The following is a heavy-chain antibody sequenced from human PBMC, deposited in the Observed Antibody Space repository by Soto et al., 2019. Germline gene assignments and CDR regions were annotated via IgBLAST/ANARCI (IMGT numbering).Heavy chain of an antibody. CDR3: ARGGSYYAH. CDR1: GNTHTIYF. D-gene: IGHD3-16*01. J-gene: IGHJ4*02. Sequence: QVQLVQSGAEVKQPGASVRVSCKASGNTHTIYFIHWLRQAPGQGLEWMGCINSVSGGTNYAPRFRGRVSMTRDTSSATAFMDLSGLRSDDTAVYYCARGGSYYAHWGQGTLVTVSS. V-gene: IGHV1-2*02. CDR2: INSVSGGT.